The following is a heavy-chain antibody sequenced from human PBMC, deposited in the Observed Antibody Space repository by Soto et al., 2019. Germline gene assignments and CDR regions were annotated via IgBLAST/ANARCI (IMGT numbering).Heavy chain of an antibody. CDR1: GGSISRSNYY. J-gene: IGHJ4*02. CDR2: VYHTGNT. Sequence: QLQLQESGPGLVKPSETLSLTCSVSGGSISRSNYYWAWIRQPPGKGLEWIGSVYHTGNTYYRLSPRSRVAISLDTSKNQFSLRLDAVSAAETATYYCARLGGIAVAGPIYYWGQGTLVTVSS. D-gene: IGHD6-19*01. V-gene: IGHV4-39*01. CDR3: ARLGGIAVAGPIYY.